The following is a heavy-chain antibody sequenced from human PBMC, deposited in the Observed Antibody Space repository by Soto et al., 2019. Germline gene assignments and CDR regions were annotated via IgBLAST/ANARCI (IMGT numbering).Heavy chain of an antibody. D-gene: IGHD6-19*01. CDR2: ISAYNGNT. CDR1: GYTFTSYG. Sequence: ASVKVSCKASGYTFTSYGISWVRQAPGQGLEWMGWISAYNGNTNYAQKLQGRVTMTTDTSTSTAYMELRSLRSDDTAVYYCARDSSGWYHTGFDPWGQGTLVTVSS. CDR3: ARDSSGWYHTGFDP. J-gene: IGHJ5*02. V-gene: IGHV1-18*01.